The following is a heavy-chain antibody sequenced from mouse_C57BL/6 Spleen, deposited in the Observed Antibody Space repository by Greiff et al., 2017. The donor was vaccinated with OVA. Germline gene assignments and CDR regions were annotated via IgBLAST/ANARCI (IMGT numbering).Heavy chain of an antibody. CDR1: GFTFSSYA. J-gene: IGHJ2*01. D-gene: IGHD1-3*01. Sequence: DVHLVESGGGLVKPGGSLKLSCAASGFTFSSYAMSWVRQTPEKRLEWVATISDGGSYTYYPDNVKGRFTISRDNAKNNLYLQMSHLKSEDTAMYYCARDQSLDYWGQGTTLTVSS. V-gene: IGHV5-4*01. CDR3: ARDQSLDY. CDR2: ISDGGSYT.